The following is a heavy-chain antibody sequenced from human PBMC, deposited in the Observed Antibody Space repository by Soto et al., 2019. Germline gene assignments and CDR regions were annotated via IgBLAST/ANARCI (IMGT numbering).Heavy chain of an antibody. D-gene: IGHD1-26*01. Sequence: EVQLLESGGGLVQPGGSLRLSCAASGFTFSSYAMSWVRQAPGKGLEWVSGISGSGDSTYSADSVKGRFTISRDNSRNTLYLQMNSLRAEDTAVYYCAKCRGATTRRVVDYWGQGTLVTVSS. V-gene: IGHV3-23*01. J-gene: IGHJ4*02. CDR3: AKCRGATTRRVVDY. CDR1: GFTFSSYA. CDR2: ISGSGDST.